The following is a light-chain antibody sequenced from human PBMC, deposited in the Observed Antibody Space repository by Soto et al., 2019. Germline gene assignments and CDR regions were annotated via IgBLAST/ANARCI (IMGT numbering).Light chain of an antibody. CDR3: LQYNKWPPFT. V-gene: IGKV3-15*01. Sequence: EIVMTQSPATLSVFPGERATLSCRASQSVNTNLAWYQKRPGQPPRLLIYDAFTRATGTPGRFSGSGSGTEFTPTIDSLQSEDFAVYYCLQYNKWPPFTFGPGTKVDIK. J-gene: IGKJ3*01. CDR2: DAF. CDR1: QSVNTN.